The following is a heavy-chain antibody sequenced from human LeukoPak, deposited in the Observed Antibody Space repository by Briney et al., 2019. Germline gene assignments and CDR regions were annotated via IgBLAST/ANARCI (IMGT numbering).Heavy chain of an antibody. Sequence: AASVKVSCKASGYTFTSYGFNWVRQAPGQGLEWMGWISPYNGNTNYAQKFWGRVTMTTDTSTSTAYMELRSLRSDDTAIYYCARSRGAAAGTWELGYWGQGTLVTVSS. CDR1: GYTFTSYG. D-gene: IGHD6-13*01. CDR2: ISPYNGNT. V-gene: IGHV1-18*01. CDR3: ARSRGAAAGTWELGY. J-gene: IGHJ4*02.